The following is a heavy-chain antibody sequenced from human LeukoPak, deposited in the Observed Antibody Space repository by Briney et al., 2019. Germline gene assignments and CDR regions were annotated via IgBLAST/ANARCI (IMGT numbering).Heavy chain of an antibody. CDR3: ASWEMATTTGFDY. CDR1: GFTFSSYE. J-gene: IGHJ4*02. Sequence: GGSLRLSCAASGFTFSSYEMNWVRQAPRKGLEWVSYISSSGSTIYYADSVKGRLTISRDNAKNSLYLQMNSLRAEDTAVYYCASWEMATTTGFDYWGQGTLVIVSS. V-gene: IGHV3-48*03. D-gene: IGHD5-24*01. CDR2: ISSSGSTI.